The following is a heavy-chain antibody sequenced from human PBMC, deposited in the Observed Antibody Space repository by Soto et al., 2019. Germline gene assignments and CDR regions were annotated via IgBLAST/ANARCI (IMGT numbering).Heavy chain of an antibody. CDR1: GGSVSSGSYY. CDR3: ARQFLDTAMVLTPSYYYYYYMDV. V-gene: IGHV4-39*01. CDR2: IYYSGST. J-gene: IGHJ6*03. D-gene: IGHD5-18*01. Sequence: SETLSLTCTVSGGSVSSGSYYWSWIRQPPGKGLEWIGSIYYSGSTYYNPSLKSRVTISVDTSKNQFSLKLSSVTAADTAVYYCARQFLDTAMVLTPSYYYYYYMDVWGKGTTVTVSS.